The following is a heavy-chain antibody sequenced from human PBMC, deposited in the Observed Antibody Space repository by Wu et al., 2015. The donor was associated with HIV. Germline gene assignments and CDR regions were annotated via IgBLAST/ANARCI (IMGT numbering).Heavy chain of an antibody. CDR2: INPHSGGT. J-gene: IGHJ4*02. CDR3: ARGLSSSIAARRPLGY. Sequence: QVQLVQSGAEVKKPGASVKVSCKASGYTFAVYYMHWMRQAPGQGLEWMGWINPHSGGTNFAQTFQGRLSMTRDTSISTFYMDLSGLTSDDTAVYYCARGLSSSIAARRPLGYWGQGTLVTVSS. V-gene: IGHV1-2*02. D-gene: IGHD6-6*01. CDR1: GYTFAVYY.